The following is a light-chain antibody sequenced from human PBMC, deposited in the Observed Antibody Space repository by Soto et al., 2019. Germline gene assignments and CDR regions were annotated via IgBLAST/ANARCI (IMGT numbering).Light chain of an antibody. Sequence: DSQVTKVPSRWPAFVGDRVTITCRDSQSLSSWLAWYQQKPGKAPQLMIYDASSLESGVPSRFSGSGSGTEFHINISRLQPDDFATYYCQKYNSSSPTFGKGTKVDIK. V-gene: IGKV1-5*01. CDR2: DAS. CDR3: QKYNSSSPT. J-gene: IGKJ1*01. CDR1: QSLSSW.